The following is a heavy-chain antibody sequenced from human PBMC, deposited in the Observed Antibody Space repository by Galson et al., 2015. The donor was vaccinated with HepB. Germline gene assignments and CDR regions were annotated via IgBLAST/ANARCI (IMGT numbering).Heavy chain of an antibody. D-gene: IGHD2-15*01. Sequence: SVKVSCKASGYTFTTYNMHWVRQAPGQGLEWLGIINPSGDVPTYAQNLQGRLTMTSDTSTRTVYMELSSLKPEDTALYYCAREDGGAAPRLDYWGLGTLVTVSS. CDR1: GYTFTTYN. CDR3: AREDGGAAPRLDY. J-gene: IGHJ4*02. V-gene: IGHV1-46*01. CDR2: INPSGDVP.